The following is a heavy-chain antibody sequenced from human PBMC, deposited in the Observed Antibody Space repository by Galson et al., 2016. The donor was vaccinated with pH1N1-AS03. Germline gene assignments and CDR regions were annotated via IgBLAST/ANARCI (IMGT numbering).Heavy chain of an antibody. Sequence: SVKVSCKASGYAFTDYYMHLLRQAPGQGLEWMAWINTDSGGTDYAQKFQGRVTMTRDASISTTYMELSSLRSDDTAVYYCARLSNDWLGRPHYFDPWGQGTLIVVSS. CDR2: INTDSGGT. V-gene: IGHV1-2*02. CDR1: GYAFTDYY. J-gene: IGHJ4*02. D-gene: IGHD3-9*01. CDR3: ARLSNDWLGRPHYFDP.